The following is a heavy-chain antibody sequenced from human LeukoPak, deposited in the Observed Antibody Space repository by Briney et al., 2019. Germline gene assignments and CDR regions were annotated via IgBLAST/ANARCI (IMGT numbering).Heavy chain of an antibody. CDR2: IRYDGSNE. Sequence: GGSLRLSCAASGFIFSAYAMHWVRQAPGKGLEWVAFIRYDGSNEYYADSVKGRFTISRDNSKNTLFLQMNSLRPEDTAVYYCAKDLPTYSSAWYADFDYWGQGTLVTVSS. D-gene: IGHD6-19*01. J-gene: IGHJ4*02. CDR3: AKDLPTYSSAWYADFDY. V-gene: IGHV3-30*02. CDR1: GFIFSAYA.